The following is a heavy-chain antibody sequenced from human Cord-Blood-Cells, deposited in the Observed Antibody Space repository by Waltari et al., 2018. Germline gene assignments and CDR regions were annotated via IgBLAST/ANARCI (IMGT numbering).Heavy chain of an antibody. V-gene: IGHV4-59*01. CDR3: ARGDVGYSYGYFDY. D-gene: IGHD5-18*01. J-gene: IGHJ4*02. CDR2: IYYSGST. CDR1: GGSISSYY. Sequence: QVQLQESGPGLVKPSETLSLTCTVSGGSISSYYWSWIRQPPGKGLEWIGYIYYSGSTNYTPARKSRVTISVDTSKNQFSLKLSSVTAADTAVYYCARGDVGYSYGYFDYWGQGTLVTVSS.